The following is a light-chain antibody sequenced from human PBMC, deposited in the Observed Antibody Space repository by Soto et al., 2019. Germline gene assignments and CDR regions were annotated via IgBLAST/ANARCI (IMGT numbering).Light chain of an antibody. CDR1: QTITTY. CDR3: QQAHSTPWT. CDR2: GAS. Sequence: DIQMTQSPSSLSASVGDRVIITCRASQTITTYLNLYQQKPGKAPQLLIYGASTLQSGVPSRFTGSGSGTDFTLTISSLQPEDFATYHCQQAHSTPWTFGQGTKVEIK. J-gene: IGKJ1*01. V-gene: IGKV1-39*01.